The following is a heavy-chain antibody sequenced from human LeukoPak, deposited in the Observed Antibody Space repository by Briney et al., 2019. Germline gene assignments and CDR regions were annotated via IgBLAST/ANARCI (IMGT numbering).Heavy chain of an antibody. CDR1: GYTFTSYY. CDR3: AREGREYAAWGYSSYKGAFDI. V-gene: IGHV1-46*01. D-gene: IGHD6-19*01. Sequence: ASVKISCKAPGYTFTSYYMHWVRQAPGQGLEWMGIINPSGGSTSYAQKFQGRVTMTRDTSTSTAYMELSSLRSEDTAVYYCAREGREYAAWGYSSYKGAFDIWGQGTMVTVSS. CDR2: INPSGGST. J-gene: IGHJ3*02.